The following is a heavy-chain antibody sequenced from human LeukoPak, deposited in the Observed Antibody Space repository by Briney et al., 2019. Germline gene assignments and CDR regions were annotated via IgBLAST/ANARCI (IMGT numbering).Heavy chain of an antibody. CDR1: GYTLTELS. V-gene: IGHV1-24*01. CDR2: FDPEDGET. CDR3: ATDGQSEITMVRGIRNYYFDY. Sequence: ASVKVSCKVSGYTLTELSMHWVRQAPGKGLEWMGGFDPEDGETIYAQKFQGRVTMTEDTSTDTAYMELSSLRSEDTAVYYCATDGQSEITMVRGIRNYYFDYWGQGTLVTVSS. J-gene: IGHJ4*02. D-gene: IGHD3-10*01.